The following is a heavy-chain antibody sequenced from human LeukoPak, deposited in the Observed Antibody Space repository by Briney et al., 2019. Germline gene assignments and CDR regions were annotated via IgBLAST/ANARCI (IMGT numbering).Heavy chain of an antibody. CDR2: IIPILGIA. D-gene: IGHD2-2*01. V-gene: IGHV1-69*02. Sequence: ASVKVSCKASGYSFSIYTLHWVRQAPGQGLEWMGRIIPILGIANYAQKFQGRVTITRDTSASTAYMELSSLRSEDTAVYYCASWRGYCSSTSCYAVDYWGQGTLVTVSS. CDR3: ASWRGYCSSTSCYAVDY. CDR1: GYSFSIYT. J-gene: IGHJ4*02.